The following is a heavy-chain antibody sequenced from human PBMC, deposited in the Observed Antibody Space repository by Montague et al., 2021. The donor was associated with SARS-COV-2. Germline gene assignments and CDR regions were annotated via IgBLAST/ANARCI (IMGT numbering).Heavy chain of an antibody. Sequence: SLTCAVYGGSLSGYDWSWIRQPPGKGLEWIGEINHSGSTKYNPSLKSRVSISVDTSKNQFSLKLNSVTAADTAVYYCARGQGEITMIVVVLTAAAHYFDYWGQGTLVTVSP. V-gene: IGHV4-34*01. D-gene: IGHD3-22*01. CDR1: GGSLSGYD. CDR2: INHSGST. J-gene: IGHJ4*02. CDR3: ARGQGEITMIVVVLTAAAHYFDY.